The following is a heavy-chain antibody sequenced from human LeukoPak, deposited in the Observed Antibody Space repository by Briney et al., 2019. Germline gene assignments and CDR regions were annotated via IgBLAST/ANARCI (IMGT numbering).Heavy chain of an antibody. Sequence: GGSLRLSCAASGFTFNSYAMNWVRQAPGKGLEWVSAISGSGDSTYYADSVKGRFTISRDNSKNTLYVQTNSLRVDDTAVYYCAKAPRFGDHAAEYFYYYMDVWGKGTTVTVSS. CDR2: ISGSGDST. V-gene: IGHV3-23*01. CDR1: GFTFNSYA. J-gene: IGHJ6*03. CDR3: AKAPRFGDHAAEYFYYYMDV. D-gene: IGHD3-16*01.